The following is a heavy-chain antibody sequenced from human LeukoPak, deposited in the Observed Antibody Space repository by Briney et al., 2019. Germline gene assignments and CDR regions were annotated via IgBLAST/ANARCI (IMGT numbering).Heavy chain of an antibody. Sequence: PGGSLRLSCAASGFTFSSYSMNWVRQAPGKGLEWVSAISGSGGSTYYADSVKGRFTISRDNSKNTLYLQMNSLRAEDTAVYYCAKARLALTVLVPIDYWGQGTLITVSS. CDR1: GFTFSSYS. D-gene: IGHD4-11*01. J-gene: IGHJ4*02. CDR3: AKARLALTVLVPIDY. CDR2: ISGSGGST. V-gene: IGHV3-23*01.